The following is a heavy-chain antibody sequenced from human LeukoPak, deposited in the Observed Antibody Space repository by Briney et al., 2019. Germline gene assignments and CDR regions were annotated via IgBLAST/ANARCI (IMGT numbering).Heavy chain of an antibody. J-gene: IGHJ4*02. CDR2: INTSGGST. Sequence: ASVKVSCKASGYIFTSYYMHWVRQAPGQGLEWMGIINTSGGSTSYTQKFQGRVTMTRDTSTTTVYMELSSLRSQDTAVYYCARHKEVGDYYYFDYWGQGTLVTVSS. V-gene: IGHV1-46*01. CDR3: ARHKEVGDYYYFDY. CDR1: GYIFTSYY. D-gene: IGHD2/OR15-2a*01.